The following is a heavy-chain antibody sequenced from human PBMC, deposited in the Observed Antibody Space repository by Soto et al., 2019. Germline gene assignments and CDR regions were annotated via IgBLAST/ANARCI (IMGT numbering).Heavy chain of an antibody. Sequence: QVQLVQSGAEVKKPGSSVKVSCKASGGTFSSYAISWVRQAPGQGLEWMGGIIPIFGTANYAQKFQGRVTITADESTSTAYMELSSLRSEDTAVYYCARDRAEYSRLRRDYYYYGMDVWGQWTTVTVSS. CDR2: IIPIFGTA. D-gene: IGHD6-6*01. V-gene: IGHV1-69*01. CDR3: ARDRAEYSRLRRDYYYYGMDV. CDR1: GGTFSSYA. J-gene: IGHJ6*02.